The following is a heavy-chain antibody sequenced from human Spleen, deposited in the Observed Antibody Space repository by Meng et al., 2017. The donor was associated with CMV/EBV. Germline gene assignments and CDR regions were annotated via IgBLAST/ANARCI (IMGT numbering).Heavy chain of an antibody. D-gene: IGHD2-15*01. CDR3: ARDPTLSLYYYYGMDV. CDR1: GFTFSNYA. J-gene: IGHJ6*02. V-gene: IGHV3-64*02. Sequence: GESLKISFAASGFTFSNYAMHWVRQAPGKGLEYVSAISSNGDSTSYADSVEGRFTVSRDNSKNILYLQMGGLRAEDMAVYYCARDPTLSLYYYYGMDVWGQGTTVTVSS. CDR2: ISSNGDST.